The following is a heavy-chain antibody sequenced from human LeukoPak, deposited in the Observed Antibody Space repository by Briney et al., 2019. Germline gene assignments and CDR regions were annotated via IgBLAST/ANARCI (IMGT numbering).Heavy chain of an antibody. CDR1: GGSISSGGYY. D-gene: IGHD3-22*01. Sequence: SETLSLTCTVSGGSISSGGYYWSWIRQHPGKGLEWIGYIYYSGSTYYNPSLKSRVTISVDTSKNQFSLKLSSVTAADTAVYYCARGSVGYYDSSGYYLWGQGTLVTVSS. CDR3: ARGSVGYYDSSGYYL. V-gene: IGHV4-31*03. CDR2: IYYSGST. J-gene: IGHJ5*02.